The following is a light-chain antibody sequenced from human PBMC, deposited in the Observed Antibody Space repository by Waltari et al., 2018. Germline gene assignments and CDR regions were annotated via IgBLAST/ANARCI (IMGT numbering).Light chain of an antibody. CDR3: QQYNSYLSS. CDR1: QNIGTW. J-gene: IGKJ2*01. CDR2: DGS. Sequence: IAMTQSPSTLSPSVGDSVTITCRASQNIGTWVAWYQQKPGKAPKPLIFDGSTLESGVPSRFSGSASGTDFTLTINSLQPDDFASYFCQQYNSYLSSFGQGTKLEI. V-gene: IGKV1-5*01.